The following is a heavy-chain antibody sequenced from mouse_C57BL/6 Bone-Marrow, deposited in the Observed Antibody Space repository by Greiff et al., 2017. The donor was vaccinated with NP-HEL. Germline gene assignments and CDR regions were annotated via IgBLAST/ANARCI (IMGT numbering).Heavy chain of an antibody. CDR1: GYTFTSYW. Sequence: QVQLQQPGTELVKPGASVKLSCKASGYTFTSYWMHWVKQRPGQGLEWIGNINPSNGGTNYNEQFKSQATLTVDKSSSTAYMQLISLTSEDSAVYYCASLRIYDYDRAMDYWGQGTSVTVSS. V-gene: IGHV1-53*01. CDR2: INPSNGGT. D-gene: IGHD2-4*01. J-gene: IGHJ4*01. CDR3: ASLRIYDYDRAMDY.